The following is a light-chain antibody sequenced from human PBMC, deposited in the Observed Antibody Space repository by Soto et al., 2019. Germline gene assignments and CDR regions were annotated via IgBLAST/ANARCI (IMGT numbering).Light chain of an antibody. CDR3: NSYTTSSTYV. CDR2: DVS. J-gene: IGLJ1*01. V-gene: IGLV2-14*03. CDR1: SSDVGGYNY. Sequence: QSALTQPASVSGSPGQSIAISCTGTSSDVGGYNYVTWYQQHPGKAPKLMIYDVSNRPSGVSDRFSGSKSGNTASLTISGLQAEDEGDYYCNSYTTSSTYVFGPGTNLTVL.